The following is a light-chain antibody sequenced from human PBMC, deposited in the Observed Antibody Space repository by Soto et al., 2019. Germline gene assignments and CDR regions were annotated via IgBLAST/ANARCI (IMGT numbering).Light chain of an antibody. CDR2: KAS. CDR3: QQYNSYSS. J-gene: IGKJ2*01. CDR1: LRISRW. V-gene: IGKV1-5*03. Sequence: DLPMTQSPSTLSASVGDRVTITCRASLRISRWLAWYQQKPGTAPKLLIYKASSLESGVPSRFSGSGSGTEFTLTISSLQPDDFATYYCQQYNSYSSFGQGTKLEIK.